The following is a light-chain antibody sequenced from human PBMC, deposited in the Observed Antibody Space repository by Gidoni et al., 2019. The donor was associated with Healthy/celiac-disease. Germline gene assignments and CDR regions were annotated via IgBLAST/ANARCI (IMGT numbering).Light chain of an antibody. Sequence: QSALTQPASGSGSPGPSITISCTGTSSDVGGYNDVSWYQHHPGKAPKRMMSEVSNRPSEVSNRFSGSKSGNTASLTISGLQAEDEADYYCSSYTSSSTEVFGGGTKLTVL. CDR2: EVS. CDR3: SSYTSSSTEV. J-gene: IGLJ3*02. CDR1: SSDVGGYND. V-gene: IGLV2-14*01.